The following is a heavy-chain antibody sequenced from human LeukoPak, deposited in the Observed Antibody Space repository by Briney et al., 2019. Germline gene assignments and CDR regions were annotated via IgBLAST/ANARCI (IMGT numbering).Heavy chain of an antibody. Sequence: GGSLRLSCAASGFTFSSYAMSWVRQAPGKGLEWVSAISGSGGSTYYADSVKGRFTISRDNSKNTLYLQMNSLRAEDTAVYYCAKDGLERFWSGYYPVVYWGQGTLVTVSS. CDR1: GFTFSSYA. J-gene: IGHJ4*02. V-gene: IGHV3-23*01. CDR2: ISGSGGST. CDR3: AKDGLERFWSGYYPVVY. D-gene: IGHD3-3*01.